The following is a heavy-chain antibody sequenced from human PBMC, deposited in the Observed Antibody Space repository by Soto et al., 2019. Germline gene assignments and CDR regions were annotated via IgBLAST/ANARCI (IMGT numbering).Heavy chain of an antibody. D-gene: IGHD1-26*01. Sequence: EVQLLESGGGLVQPGGSLRLSCAASGFTFSSYAMRWVRQAPGKGLEWVSAISGSGGSTYYADSVKGRFTISRGNSKNTVYLQMNRLRGEDTAVYYCARRGSGSYYDYWGQGTLVTVSS. CDR3: ARRGSGSYYDY. J-gene: IGHJ4*02. CDR2: ISGSGGST. CDR1: GFTFSSYA. V-gene: IGHV3-23*01.